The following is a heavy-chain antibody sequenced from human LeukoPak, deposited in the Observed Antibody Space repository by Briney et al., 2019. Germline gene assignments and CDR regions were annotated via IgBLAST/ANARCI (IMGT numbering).Heavy chain of an antibody. Sequence: SETLSLTCAVYGGSFSGYYWSWIRQPPGKGLEWIGSIYYSGSTYYNPSLKSRVTISVDTSKNQFSLKLSSVTAADTAVYYCARFNRITMVRGVINWFDPWGQGTLVTVSS. J-gene: IGHJ5*02. D-gene: IGHD3-10*01. CDR1: GGSFSGYY. V-gene: IGHV4-34*01. CDR2: IYYSGST. CDR3: ARFNRITMVRGVINWFDP.